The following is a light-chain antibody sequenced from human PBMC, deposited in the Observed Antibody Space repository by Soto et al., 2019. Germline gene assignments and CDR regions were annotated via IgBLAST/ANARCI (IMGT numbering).Light chain of an antibody. CDR3: SSYTSSSTQV. CDR2: AVS. J-gene: IGLJ1*01. Sequence: QSALTQPASVSGSPRQSITISCTGTSSDVGGYNYVSWYQQHPGKAPKLMIYAVSNRPSGVSNRFSGSKSGNTASLTISGLQAEDEADYYCSSYTSSSTQVFGTGTKLTVL. CDR1: SSDVGGYNY. V-gene: IGLV2-14*01.